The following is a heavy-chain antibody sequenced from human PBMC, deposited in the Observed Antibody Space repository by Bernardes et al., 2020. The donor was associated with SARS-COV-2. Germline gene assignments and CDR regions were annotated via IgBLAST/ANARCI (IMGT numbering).Heavy chain of an antibody. J-gene: IGHJ5*02. CDR2: INHSGSS. D-gene: IGHD3-3*01. CDR1: GGSFSSHY. CDR3: ARGASFGFLSGYSFGRGGPFDP. V-gene: IGHV4-34*01. Sequence: SLTCAVFGGSFSSHYWTWIRQPPGRGLEWVGEINHSGSSTYNPSLKSRVTMSVDTSKMQFSLKLSSVIAADTAVYYCARGASFGFLSGYSFGRGGPFDPWGQGVLVTVAS.